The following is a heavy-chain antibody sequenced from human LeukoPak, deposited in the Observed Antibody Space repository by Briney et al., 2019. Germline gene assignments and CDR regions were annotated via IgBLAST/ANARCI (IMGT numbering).Heavy chain of an antibody. D-gene: IGHD4-17*01. J-gene: IGHJ4*02. V-gene: IGHV3-66*04. CDR1: GFTVSSNY. CDR3: ARRGYGDYAPFDY. CDR2: IYSGGST. Sequence: GGSLRLSCAVSGFTVSSNYMSWVRQAPGKGLEWVSIIYSGGSTYYADSVKGRFTISRDNSKNTLYLQMNSLRAEDTAVYYCARRGYGDYAPFDYWGQGTLVTVSS.